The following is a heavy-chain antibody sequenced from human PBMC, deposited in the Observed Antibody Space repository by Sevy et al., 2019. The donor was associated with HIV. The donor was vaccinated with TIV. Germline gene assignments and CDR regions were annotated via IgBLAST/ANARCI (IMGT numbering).Heavy chain of an antibody. J-gene: IGHJ6*02. Sequence: ASVKVSCKASGGTFSSYAISWVRQAPGQGLEWMGGIIPIFGTANYAQKFQGRVTITADESTSTAYMELSSLRSEDTAVYYCASVVPAAMRYYYGMDVWGQGTTVTVPS. V-gene: IGHV1-69*13. CDR3: ASVVPAAMRYYYGMDV. CDR2: IIPIFGTA. D-gene: IGHD2-2*01. CDR1: GGTFSSYA.